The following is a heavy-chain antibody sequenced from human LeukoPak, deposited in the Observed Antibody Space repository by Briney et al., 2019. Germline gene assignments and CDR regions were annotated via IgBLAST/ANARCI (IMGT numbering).Heavy chain of an antibody. J-gene: IGHJ3*02. CDR2: INQDGSET. D-gene: IGHD5-12*01. Sequence: PGGSLRLSCAASGFTFRSYWMSWVRQAPGKGLEWEANINQDGSETYYVDSVKGRFTISGDNTKTSLYLQMNSLRADDTALYYCVRDAGYSGYMINDMWGQGTMVTVSS. CDR3: VRDAGYSGYMINDM. V-gene: IGHV3-7*01. CDR1: GFTFRSYW.